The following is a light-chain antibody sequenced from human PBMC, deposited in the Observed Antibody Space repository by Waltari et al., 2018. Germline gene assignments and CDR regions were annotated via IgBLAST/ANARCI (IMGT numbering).Light chain of an antibody. V-gene: IGLV2-14*01. CDR3: TSYTSSSPCV. CDR1: SSDVGAYNY. CDR2: DVS. J-gene: IGLJ1*01. Sequence: QSALTQPASVSGSPGQSITISCTGTSSDVGAYNYVSWYQQHPGKAPKLIIYDVSNLPSGVSSRFSGSKSGNTASLSISGLQAEDEADYYCTSYTSSSPCVFGTGTKVTVL.